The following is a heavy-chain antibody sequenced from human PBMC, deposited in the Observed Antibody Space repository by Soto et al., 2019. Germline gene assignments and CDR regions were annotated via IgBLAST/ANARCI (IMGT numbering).Heavy chain of an antibody. V-gene: IGHV4-30-4*01. Sequence: SETLSLTCTVSGGSISSGDYYWSWIRPPPGKGLEWIGYIYYSGSTYYNPSLKSRVTISVDTSKNQFSLKLSSVTAADTAVYYCARVDSSGYQPFDYWGQGTLVTVSS. J-gene: IGHJ4*02. CDR2: IYYSGST. CDR3: ARVDSSGYQPFDY. D-gene: IGHD3-22*01. CDR1: GGSISSGDYY.